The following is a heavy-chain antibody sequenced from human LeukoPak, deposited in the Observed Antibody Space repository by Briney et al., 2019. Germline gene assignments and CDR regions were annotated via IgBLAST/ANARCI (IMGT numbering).Heavy chain of an antibody. Sequence: GGSLRLSCAASGFSVSSCFMTWVRQAPGKGLEWVSVIYSGGSTFYADSVKGRFTNPRDNSKNTVSLQMNSLRAEDTAVYYCAGNRIAVAGRGGLDYWGQGTLVTVSS. D-gene: IGHD6-19*01. CDR3: AGNRIAVAGRGGLDY. V-gene: IGHV3-53*01. CDR1: GFSVSSCF. J-gene: IGHJ4*02. CDR2: IYSGGST.